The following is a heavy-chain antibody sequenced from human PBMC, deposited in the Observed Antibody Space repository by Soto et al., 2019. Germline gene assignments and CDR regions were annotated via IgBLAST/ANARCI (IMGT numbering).Heavy chain of an antibody. CDR3: ARQPTTGDTDLWFDP. J-gene: IGHJ5*02. D-gene: IGHD2-21*01. CDR1: GGSISTSRSY. Sequence: SETLSLTCSVSGGSISTSRSYWAWIRQPPGKGLEWLANIFYSGSTFYNPSLASRVSVSVDTSKNEFSLKLRSVTAADTAVYYFARQPTTGDTDLWFDPWGQGTLVTVSS. CDR2: IFYSGST. V-gene: IGHV4-39*01.